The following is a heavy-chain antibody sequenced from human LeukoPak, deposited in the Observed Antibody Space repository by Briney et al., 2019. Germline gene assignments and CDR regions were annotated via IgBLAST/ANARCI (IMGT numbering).Heavy chain of an antibody. CDR3: ARGRYCSSTSCFFRPFDI. V-gene: IGHV1-18*01. Sequence: ASVKVSCKASGYTFTSYDINWVRQATGQGLEWMGWISAYNGNTNYAQKLQGRGTMTTDTSTSTAYMELRSLRSDDTAVYYCARGRYCSSTSCFFRPFDIWGQGTMVTVSS. CDR1: GYTFTSYD. D-gene: IGHD2-2*01. J-gene: IGHJ3*02. CDR2: ISAYNGNT.